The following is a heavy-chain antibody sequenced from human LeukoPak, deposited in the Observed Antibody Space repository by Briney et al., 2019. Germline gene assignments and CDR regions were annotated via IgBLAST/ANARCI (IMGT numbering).Heavy chain of an antibody. CDR2: IIPIFGTA. J-gene: IGHJ6*03. CDR1: GGTFSSYA. CDR3: ARGCSGGSCYSFNDYYYYMDV. Sequence: GASVKVSCKASGGTFSSYAISWVRQAPGQGLEWMGGIIPIFGTANYAQKFQGRVTITADESTSTAYMELSSLRSEDTAVYYCARGCSGGSCYSFNDYYYYMDVWGKGTTVTVSS. V-gene: IGHV1-69*13. D-gene: IGHD2-15*01.